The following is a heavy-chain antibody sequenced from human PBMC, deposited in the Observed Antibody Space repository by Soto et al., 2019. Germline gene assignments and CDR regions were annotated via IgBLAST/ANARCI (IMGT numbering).Heavy chain of an antibody. D-gene: IGHD3-10*01. CDR2: IWYDGSDK. V-gene: IGHV3-33*01. CDR1: GFTFSSYG. J-gene: IGHJ6*02. Sequence: GGSLRLSCAASGFTFSSYGMHWVRQAPGKGLEWVAVIWYDGSDKYYADSVKGRFTISRDNSKNTLYLEMNSLRAEDTAVYYCARGSGNRGSARYYGMDVWGQGTTVTVSS. CDR3: ARGSGNRGSARYYGMDV.